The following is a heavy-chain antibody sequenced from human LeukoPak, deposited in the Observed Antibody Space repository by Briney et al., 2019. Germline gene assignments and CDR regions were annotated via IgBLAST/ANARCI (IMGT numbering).Heavy chain of an antibody. J-gene: IGHJ3*02. CDR2: IYPGDSDT. V-gene: IGHV5-51*01. CDR3: ARRLYYYDSSGYLGRFIDI. CDR1: GYSFTSYW. Sequence: GESLKISCKGSGYSFTSYWIGWVRQMPGKGLEWMGIIYPGDSDTRYSPSFQGQVTISADKSISTAYLQRSSLKASDTAMYYCARRLYYYDSSGYLGRFIDIWGQGTMVTVSS. D-gene: IGHD3-22*01.